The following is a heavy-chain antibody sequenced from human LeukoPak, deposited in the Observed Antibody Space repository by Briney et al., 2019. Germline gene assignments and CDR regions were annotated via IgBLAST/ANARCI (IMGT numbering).Heavy chain of an antibody. CDR1: GYTFTAYG. Sequence: GASVKVSCKASGYTFTAYGVTWVRQAPGQGLEWMGYISGYNGNTDYAQSFQGRVTMTRDTSTNTVYMEMRSLMSDDTAVYYCVRGAPWAYAPMDIYSEDWFDTWGQGTLVTVSS. CDR3: VRGAPWAYAPMDIYSEDWFDT. V-gene: IGHV1-18*01. D-gene: IGHD1-26*01. J-gene: IGHJ5*02. CDR2: ISGYNGNT.